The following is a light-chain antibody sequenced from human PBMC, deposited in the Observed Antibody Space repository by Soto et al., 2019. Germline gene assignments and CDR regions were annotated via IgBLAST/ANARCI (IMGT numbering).Light chain of an antibody. CDR2: KAS. CDR1: QSVGGW. V-gene: IGKV1-5*03. CDR3: QQYNSYSPWT. J-gene: IGKJ1*01. Sequence: DIQLTQSPSPLSASVGDRVTITCRASQSVGGWLAWYQQKPGKAPNLLIYKASSIKSGVPPRFSGSGSGTEFTLTISSLQPDDSATYYCQQYNSYSPWTFGQGTKVEI.